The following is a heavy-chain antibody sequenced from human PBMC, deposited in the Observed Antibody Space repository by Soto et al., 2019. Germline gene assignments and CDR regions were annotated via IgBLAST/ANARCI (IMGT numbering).Heavy chain of an antibody. Sequence: GASVKVSCKASGGTFSSYAISWVRQAPGQGLEWMGGIIPIFGTANYAQKFQGRVTITADESTSTAYMELSSLRSEDTAVYYCARYVSSSWSSKPNWFDPWGQGTLVTVS. CDR3: ARYVSSSWSSKPNWFDP. CDR1: GGTFSSYA. J-gene: IGHJ5*02. D-gene: IGHD6-13*01. CDR2: IIPIFGTA. V-gene: IGHV1-69*13.